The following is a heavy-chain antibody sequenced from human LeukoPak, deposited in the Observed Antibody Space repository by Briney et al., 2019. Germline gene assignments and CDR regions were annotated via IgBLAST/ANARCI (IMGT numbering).Heavy chain of an antibody. CDR1: GFTFSSYG. D-gene: IGHD4-17*01. CDR2: IRYDGSNK. J-gene: IGHJ4*02. CDR3: AKDNYDYGDYDGGDY. Sequence: GWSLRLSCAASGFTFSSYGMHWVGQPPGKGLEWVAFIRYDGSNKYYADSVKGRFTISRDNSRDTLHLQMNSLRAEDTAVYYCAKDNYDYGDYDGGDYWGQGTLVTVSS. V-gene: IGHV3-30*02.